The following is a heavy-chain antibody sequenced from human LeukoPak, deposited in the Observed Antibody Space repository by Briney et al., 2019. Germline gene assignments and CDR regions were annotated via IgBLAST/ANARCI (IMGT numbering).Heavy chain of an antibody. CDR3: AKDIDSSSWNPLFDP. Sequence: GGSLRLSCAASGFTFSSYGMHWVRQAPGKGLEWVAVISYDGSNKYYADSVKGRFTISRDNSKNTLYLQMNSLRAEDTAVYYCAKDIDSSSWNPLFDPWGQGTLVTVSS. J-gene: IGHJ5*02. V-gene: IGHV3-30*18. CDR2: ISYDGSNK. CDR1: GFTFSSYG. D-gene: IGHD6-13*01.